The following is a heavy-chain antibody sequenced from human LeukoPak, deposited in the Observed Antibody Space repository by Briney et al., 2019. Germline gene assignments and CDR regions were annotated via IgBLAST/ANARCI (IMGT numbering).Heavy chain of an antibody. CDR2: INPNSGGT. CDR3: AKERDYDSSGMYYFDY. D-gene: IGHD3-22*01. CDR1: GYTFTGYY. Sequence: GASVKVSCKASGYTFTGYYMHWVRQAPGQGLEWMGWINPNSGGTNYAQKFQGRVTMTRDTSISTAYMELSRLRSDDTAVYYCAKERDYDSSGMYYFDYWGQGTLVTVSS. J-gene: IGHJ4*02. V-gene: IGHV1-2*02.